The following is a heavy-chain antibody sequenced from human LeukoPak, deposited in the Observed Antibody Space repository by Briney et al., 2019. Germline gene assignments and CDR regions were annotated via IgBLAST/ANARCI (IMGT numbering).Heavy chain of an antibody. Sequence: GGSLRLSCAASGFTFSSHWMSWVRQAPGKGLEWVANIKQDGSEKYYVDSVKGRFTISRDNAKNSLYLQMNSLRAEDTAVYYCARDADYWGQGTLVTVSS. CDR1: GFTFSSHW. CDR3: ARDADY. J-gene: IGHJ4*02. CDR2: IKQDGSEK. V-gene: IGHV3-7*01.